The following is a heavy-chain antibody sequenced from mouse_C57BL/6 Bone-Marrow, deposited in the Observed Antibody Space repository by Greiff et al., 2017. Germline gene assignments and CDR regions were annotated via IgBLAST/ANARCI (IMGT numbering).Heavy chain of an antibody. CDR2: IDPANGNT. CDR3: ARWEFISTGVCYALDY. D-gene: IGHD1-1*01. Sequence: EVQLQQSVAELVRPGASVKFSCTASGFNIKNTYMHWVKQRPEQGLEWIGRIDPANGNTKYAPKFPGKATLTADTSSNTAYLQLSSLTSEDTAIYYCARWEFISTGVCYALDYWGQGTTVTVSS. CDR1: GFNIKNTY. J-gene: IGHJ4*01. V-gene: IGHV14-3*01.